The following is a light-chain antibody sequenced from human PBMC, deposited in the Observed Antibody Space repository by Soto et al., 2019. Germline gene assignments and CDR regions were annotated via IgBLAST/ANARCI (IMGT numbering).Light chain of an antibody. J-gene: IGLJ2*01. CDR3: QVWDSSSDHPV. Sequence: SYELTQPPSVSVAPGKTARITCGGNNLGSKSVHWYQLKPGQAPVLVIYYDSDRPSGIPERFSGSNSGNTATLTISRVEAGDEADYYCQVWDSSSDHPVFGGGTKVTVL. CDR1: NLGSKS. V-gene: IGLV3-21*04. CDR2: YDS.